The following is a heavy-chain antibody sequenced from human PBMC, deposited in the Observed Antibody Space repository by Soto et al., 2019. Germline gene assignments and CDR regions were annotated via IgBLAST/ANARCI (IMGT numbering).Heavy chain of an antibody. CDR2: IYYSGST. D-gene: IGHD3-22*01. Sequence: QVQLQESGPGLVKPSQTLSLTCTVSGGSISSGGYYWSWIRQHPGEVLEWIRYIYYSGSTPYNPSLKSRVTRSVDTSKNQCSRKLSSVTAADTAVYYCASKGPHHYDSSGYYSSWGQGTLVTVSS. CDR3: ASKGPHHYDSSGYYSS. J-gene: IGHJ4*02. V-gene: IGHV4-31*03. CDR1: GGSISSGGYY.